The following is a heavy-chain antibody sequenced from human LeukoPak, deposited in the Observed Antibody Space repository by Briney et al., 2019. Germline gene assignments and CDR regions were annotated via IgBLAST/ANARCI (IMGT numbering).Heavy chain of an antibody. Sequence: ASVKVSCKASGYTFTGYYTHWVRQAPGQGLEWMGWMNPNSGNTGYAQKFQGRVTMTRNTSISTAYMELSSLRSEDTAVYYCARGPAAAGFDYWGQGTLVTVSS. CDR2: MNPNSGNT. CDR3: ARGPAAAGFDY. J-gene: IGHJ4*02. D-gene: IGHD6-13*01. CDR1: GYTFTGYY. V-gene: IGHV1-8*02.